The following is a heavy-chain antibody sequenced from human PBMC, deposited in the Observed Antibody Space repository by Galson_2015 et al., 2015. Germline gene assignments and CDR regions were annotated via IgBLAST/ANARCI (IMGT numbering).Heavy chain of an antibody. Sequence: SVKVSCKASGGTFSSYAISWARQAPGQGLEWMGGIITIFGTANYAQKFQGRVTITADESTSRAYMELSSMRSEDTAVYYCARSRRSDFCSCYYLGYWGQGTLVTVSS. CDR1: GGTFSSYA. V-gene: IGHV1-69*13. D-gene: IGHD3-3*01. J-gene: IGHJ4*02. CDR3: ARSRRSDFCSCYYLGY. CDR2: IITIFGTA.